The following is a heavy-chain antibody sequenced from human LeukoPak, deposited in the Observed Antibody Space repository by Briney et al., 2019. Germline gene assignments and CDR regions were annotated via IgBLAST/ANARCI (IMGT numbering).Heavy chain of an antibody. V-gene: IGHV3-74*01. CDR1: GFTFSSYW. D-gene: IGHD6-13*01. J-gene: IGHJ4*02. CDR2: NDGSST. Sequence: GGSLRLSCAASGFTFSSYWMHWVRQVPGKGLVWVSRNDGSSTTYADSVEGRFTISRDNAKNTLYLQMNSLRAEDTAVYYCTSQFSAPEHCWGQGTLVTVSS. CDR3: TSQFSAPEHC.